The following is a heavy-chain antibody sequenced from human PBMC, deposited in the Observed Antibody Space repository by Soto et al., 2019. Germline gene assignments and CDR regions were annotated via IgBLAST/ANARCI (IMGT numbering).Heavy chain of an antibody. J-gene: IGHJ1*01. CDR3: ARLSGSGYKTLGL. D-gene: IGHD3-22*01. Sequence: QLQLQESGPGLVKPSETLSLTCTVSGDSISSTTYYWGWIRQPPGKALEWIGTVSYSGSTYYNPSLKSRVTISVDTSKNQISLKLSSVTAADTTVYYCARLSGSGYKTLGLWGQGTLLTVSS. CDR1: GDSISSTTYY. CDR2: VSYSGST. V-gene: IGHV4-39*01.